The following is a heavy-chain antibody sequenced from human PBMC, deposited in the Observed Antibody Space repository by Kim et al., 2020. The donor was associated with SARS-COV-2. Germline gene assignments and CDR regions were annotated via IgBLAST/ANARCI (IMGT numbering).Heavy chain of an antibody. Sequence: TKYSQKCQGRVTITRDTSARTADIEMSSVRSEETAVYYCARDLKILLVDYWGQGTLVTISS. CDR3: ARDLKILLVDY. D-gene: IGHD3-3*01. V-gene: IGHV1-3*01. CDR2: T. J-gene: IGHJ4*02.